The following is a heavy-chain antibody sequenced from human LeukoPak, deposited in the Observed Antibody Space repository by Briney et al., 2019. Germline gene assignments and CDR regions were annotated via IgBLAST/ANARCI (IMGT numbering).Heavy chain of an antibody. CDR1: GFTSSSYW. D-gene: IGHD6-19*01. CDR2: IKQDGSEK. J-gene: IGHJ4*02. CDR3: ARDRGSSGWYEFDY. V-gene: IGHV3-7*01. Sequence: PGGSLRLSCAASGFTSSSYWMSRVRQAPGKGLEWVANIKQDGSEKYYVDSVKGRFTISRDNAKNSLHLQMNSLRAEDTAVYYCARDRGSSGWYEFDYWGQGTLVTVSS.